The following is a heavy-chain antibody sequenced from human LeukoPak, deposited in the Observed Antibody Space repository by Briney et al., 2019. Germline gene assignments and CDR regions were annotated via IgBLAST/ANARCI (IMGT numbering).Heavy chain of an antibody. CDR1: GGSISSSSYY. V-gene: IGHV4-39*07. CDR2: IYYSGST. D-gene: IGHD3-10*01. J-gene: IGHJ4*02. CDR3: ARAGYGSGSYLLDY. Sequence: PSETLSLTCTVSGGSISSSSYYWGWIRQPPGKGLEWIGSIYYSGSTYYNPSLKSRVTISVDTSKNQFSLKLSSVTAADTAVYYCARAGYGSGSYLLDYWGQGTLVTVSS.